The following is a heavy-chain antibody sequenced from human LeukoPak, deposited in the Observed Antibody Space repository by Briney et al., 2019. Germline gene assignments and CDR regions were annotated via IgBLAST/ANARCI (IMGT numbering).Heavy chain of an antibody. V-gene: IGHV4-4*07. CDR3: AREFTMVRGVITYFDY. CDR2: IYTSGST. J-gene: IGHJ4*02. D-gene: IGHD3-10*01. Sequence: SETLSLTCTVSGGSISSYYWSWIRQPAGKGLEWIGRIYTSGSTNYNPSLKSRVTMSVDTSKNQFSLKLSSVTAADTAVYYCAREFTMVRGVITYFDYWSQGTLVTVSS. CDR1: GGSISSYY.